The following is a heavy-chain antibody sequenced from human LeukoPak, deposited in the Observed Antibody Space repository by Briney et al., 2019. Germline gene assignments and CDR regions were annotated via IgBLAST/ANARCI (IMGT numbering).Heavy chain of an antibody. D-gene: IGHD3-22*01. CDR3: ASSPDSSGYLAPKVLYYFDY. CDR2: IYHSGST. J-gene: IGHJ4*02. CDR1: GYSISSGYY. V-gene: IGHV4-38-2*02. Sequence: SETLSLTCTVSGYSISSGYYWGWIRQPPGKGLEWIGSIYHSGSTYYNPSLKSRVTISVDTSKNQFSLKLSSVTAADTAVYYCASSPDSSGYLAPKVLYYFDYWGQGTLVTVSS.